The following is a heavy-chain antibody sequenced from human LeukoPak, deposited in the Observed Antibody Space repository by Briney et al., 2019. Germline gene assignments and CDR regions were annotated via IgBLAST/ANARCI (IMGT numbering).Heavy chain of an antibody. J-gene: IGHJ6*03. CDR3: AKTSLSDPSGHYYYMDV. CDR1: GFTFNNYA. CDR2: IRFDGTSE. V-gene: IGHV3-30*02. Sequence: GGSLRLSCAASGFTFNNYAMTWVRQAPGKGLEWVAFIRFDGTSEFYADSVKARFTISRDNSQNTVSLQLNNLRIEDTALYYCAKTSLSDPSGHYYYMDVWGKGTTVTVSS. D-gene: IGHD3-3*01.